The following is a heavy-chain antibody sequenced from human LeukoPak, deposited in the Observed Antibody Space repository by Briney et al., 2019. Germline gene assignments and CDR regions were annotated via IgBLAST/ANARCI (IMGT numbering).Heavy chain of an antibody. CDR2: INTDARGT. CDR1: GFTFTDYW. Sequence: GGSLRLSCAASGFTFTDYWMHWVRQAPGKELVWVSIINTDARGTYYADSVKGRFTISRDNAKNTLYLQMNSLRAEDTAVYYCARAGAYHFDNWGQGTLVTVSS. D-gene: IGHD3-16*01. CDR3: ARAGAYHFDN. J-gene: IGHJ4*02. V-gene: IGHV3-74*01.